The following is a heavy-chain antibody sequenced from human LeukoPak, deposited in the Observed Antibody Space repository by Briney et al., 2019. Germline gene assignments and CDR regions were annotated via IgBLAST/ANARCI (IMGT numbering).Heavy chain of an antibody. CDR3: ARWGGTRQYYFDY. J-gene: IGHJ4*02. V-gene: IGHV3-33*01. CDR1: GFIFSDYV. D-gene: IGHD1-1*01. CDR2: TRFDGSIK. Sequence: QSGGSLRLSCAVSGFIFSDYVFHWVRQAPGKGLEWVAVTRFDGSIKQYADSVKGRFTISRDDSKNTLYLQMNFLKSEDTAVYYCARWGGTRQYYFDYWGQGTLVTVSS.